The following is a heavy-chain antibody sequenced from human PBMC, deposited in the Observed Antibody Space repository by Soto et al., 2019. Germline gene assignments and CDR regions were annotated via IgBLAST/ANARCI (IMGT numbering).Heavy chain of an antibody. V-gene: IGHV3-30*18. CDR2: ISYDGSNK. CDR1: GFTFSSYG. Sequence: PGGSLRLSCAASGFTFSSYGMHWVRQAPGKGLEWVAVISYDGSNKYYADSVKGRFTISRDNSKNTLYLQMNSLRAEDTAVYYCAKPVYDFWSGYYFENENWGQGTLVTVSS. J-gene: IGHJ4*02. D-gene: IGHD3-3*01. CDR3: AKPVYDFWSGYYFENEN.